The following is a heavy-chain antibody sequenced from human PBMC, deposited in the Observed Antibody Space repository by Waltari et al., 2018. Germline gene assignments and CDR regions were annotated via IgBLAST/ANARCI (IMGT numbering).Heavy chain of an antibody. CDR1: GYTFTDFF. V-gene: IGHV1-2*06. Sequence: QVQLVQSGAEVKKPGASVKVSCKASGYTFTDFFIHWVRQAPGQGLEGMGRINPNSGDTSYAQRFQGRVTMTGDTSSNTAYMEFAGLRSDDTAIYYCARSGGGTTTFGVAEWGQGSLVTVSS. CDR3: ARSGGGTTTFGVAE. D-gene: IGHD3-3*01. J-gene: IGHJ4*02. CDR2: INPNSGDT.